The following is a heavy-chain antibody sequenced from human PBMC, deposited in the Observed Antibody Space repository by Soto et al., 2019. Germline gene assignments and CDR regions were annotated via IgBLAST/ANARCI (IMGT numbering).Heavy chain of an antibody. J-gene: IGHJ6*02. CDR1: GGSISSYY. CDR2: IYYSGST. CDR3: ARGGYSYGSYYYYYGMDV. V-gene: IGHV4-59*01. D-gene: IGHD5-18*01. Sequence: SETLSLTCTVSGGSISSYYWSWIRQPPGKGLEWIGYIYYSGSTNYNPSLKSRVTISVDTSKNQFSLKPSSVTAADTAVYYCARGGYSYGSYYYYYGMDVWGQGTTVT.